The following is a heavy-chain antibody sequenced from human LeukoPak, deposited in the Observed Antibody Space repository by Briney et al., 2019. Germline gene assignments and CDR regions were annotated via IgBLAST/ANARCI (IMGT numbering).Heavy chain of an antibody. V-gene: IGHV3-53*01. D-gene: IGHD4-17*01. Sequence: GGSLRLSCAASGFTVSSNYMSWVRQAPGKGLEWVSVIYSGGSTYYADSVKGRFTISRDNSKNTLYLQMNSLRAEDTAVYYCARDKWGVTTYYWGQGTLVTVSS. CDR3: ARDKWGVTTYY. J-gene: IGHJ4*02. CDR2: IYSGGST. CDR1: GFTVSSNY.